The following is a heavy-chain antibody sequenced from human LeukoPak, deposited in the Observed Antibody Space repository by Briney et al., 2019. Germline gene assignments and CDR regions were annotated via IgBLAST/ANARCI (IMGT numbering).Heavy chain of an antibody. CDR1: GYSFTSYW. CDR3: ARLQDYYGSGRAGFDP. Sequence: GESLKISCKGSGYSFTSYWSSWVRQMPGKGLEWMGWIDPSDSYTNYSPSFQGHVTISADKSISTAYLQWSSLKASDTAMYYCARLQDYYGSGRAGFDPWGQGTLVTVSS. D-gene: IGHD3-10*01. J-gene: IGHJ5*02. V-gene: IGHV5-10-1*01. CDR2: IDPSDSYT.